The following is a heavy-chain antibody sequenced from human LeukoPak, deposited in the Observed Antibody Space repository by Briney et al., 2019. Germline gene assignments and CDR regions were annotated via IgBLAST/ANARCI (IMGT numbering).Heavy chain of an antibody. CDR2: IYPGDSET. V-gene: IGHV5-51*01. J-gene: IGHJ4*02. CDR1: GYSFSSNL. Sequence: GESLKISCKGSGYSFSSNLIGWVRQMPGKGLEWMGIIYPGDSETIYSPSFQGQVTISADKSISTVYLQWSSLKASDTAMYYCARPTANSSGYYYPEYWGQGALVTVSS. D-gene: IGHD3-22*01. CDR3: ARPTANSSGYYYPEY.